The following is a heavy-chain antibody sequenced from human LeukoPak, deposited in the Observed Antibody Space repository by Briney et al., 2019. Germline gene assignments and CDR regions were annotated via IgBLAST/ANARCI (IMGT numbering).Heavy chain of an antibody. CDR1: GVPFSNYY. D-gene: IGHD6-19*01. J-gene: IGHJ4*02. V-gene: IGHV4-34*01. CDR2: INHSGYT. CDR3: TRAVAGHPD. Sequence: SETLSLTCAVSGVPFSNYYWSWVRQSPRQGLEWIGEINHSGYTNYNPSLKSRVTMSIDTAKNQFSLILTSVTAADAGVYYCTRAVAGHPDWGQATIVTVSS.